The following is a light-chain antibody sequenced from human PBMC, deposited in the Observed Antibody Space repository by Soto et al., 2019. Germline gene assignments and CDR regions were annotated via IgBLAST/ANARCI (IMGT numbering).Light chain of an antibody. CDR1: QGIGNY. CDR2: SAS. Sequence: DIQMTQSPSSLSASIGDRVTLTCRSSQGIGNYLNWYQQKPGKAPSLLIHSASTLQNGVPSRFSGSGSGTEFTFTIRGLQPDDVATYYCQASYTTPLTFGQGTRLE. CDR3: QASYTTPLT. V-gene: IGKV1-39*01. J-gene: IGKJ5*01.